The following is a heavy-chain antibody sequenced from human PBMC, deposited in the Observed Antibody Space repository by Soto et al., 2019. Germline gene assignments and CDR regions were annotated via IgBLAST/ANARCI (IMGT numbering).Heavy chain of an antibody. CDR1: RFTFSVYG. J-gene: IGHJ3*02. Sequence: GGSLRLSCAASRFTFSVYGMHWVRQAPGKGLEGVAVIWYDGSHKYSADSVKGRFTTSRDNSKNTVYLQMNSLRVEDTAVYYCARGGRDWYTTRDGAFDIWGQGTMVTVSS. V-gene: IGHV3-33*01. D-gene: IGHD6-19*01. CDR2: IWYDGSHK. CDR3: ARGGRDWYTTRDGAFDI.